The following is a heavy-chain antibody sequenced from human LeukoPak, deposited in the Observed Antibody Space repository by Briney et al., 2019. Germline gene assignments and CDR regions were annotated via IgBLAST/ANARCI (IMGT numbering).Heavy chain of an antibody. D-gene: IGHD3-22*01. CDR1: GYTFTSYG. V-gene: IGHV1-18*01. J-gene: IGHJ6*02. CDR2: ISAYNGNT. CDR3: ARVDDYYDSSGSYYYYYGMDV. Sequence: GASVTASCTASGYTFTSYGISWVRQAPGQGLEWMGWISAYNGNTNYAQKLQGRVTMTTDTSTSTAYMELRSLRSDDTAVYYCARVDDYYDSSGSYYYYYGMDVWGQGTTVTVSS.